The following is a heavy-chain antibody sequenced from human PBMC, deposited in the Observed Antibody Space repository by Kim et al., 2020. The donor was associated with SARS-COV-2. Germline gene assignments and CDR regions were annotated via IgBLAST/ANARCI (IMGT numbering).Heavy chain of an antibody. CDR3: ARGFPKWAYQLPWCWYFDL. V-gene: IGHV4-34*01. CDR2: INHSGST. Sequence: SETLSLTCAVYGGSFSGYYWSWIRQPPGKGLEWIGEINHSGSTNYNPSLKSRVTISVDTSKNQFSLKLSSVTAADTAVYYCARGFPKWAYQLPWCWYFDLWGRGTLVTVSS. CDR1: GGSFSGYY. D-gene: IGHD2-2*01. J-gene: IGHJ2*01.